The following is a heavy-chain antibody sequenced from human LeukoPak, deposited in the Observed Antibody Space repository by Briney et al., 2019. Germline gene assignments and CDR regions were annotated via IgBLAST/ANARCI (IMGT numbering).Heavy chain of an antibody. CDR2: IKQDGSEK. CDR3: ARDCPVLLWFGELSP. CDR1: GFTFSNYG. D-gene: IGHD3-10*01. J-gene: IGHJ5*02. Sequence: GGSLRLSCAASGFTFSNYGMSWVRQAPGKGLEWVANIKQDGSEKYYVDSVKGRFTISRDNAKNSLYLQMNSLRAEDTAVYYCARDCPVLLWFGELSPWGQGTLVTVSS. V-gene: IGHV3-7*01.